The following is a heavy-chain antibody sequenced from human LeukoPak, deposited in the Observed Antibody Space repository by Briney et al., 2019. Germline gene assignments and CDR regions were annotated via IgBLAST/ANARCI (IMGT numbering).Heavy chain of an antibody. Sequence: SETLSLTCAVDGGSLSGYYWSWIRQPPGKGLEGIGEINPTGSTNYNPSLKSRVTISADTSKSQFSLELSSVTAADTAVFYCARALSTVTTYFDSWGQGTLVTVSS. D-gene: IGHD4-17*01. CDR1: GGSLSGYY. J-gene: IGHJ4*02. CDR3: ARALSTVTTYFDS. CDR2: INPTGST. V-gene: IGHV4-34*01.